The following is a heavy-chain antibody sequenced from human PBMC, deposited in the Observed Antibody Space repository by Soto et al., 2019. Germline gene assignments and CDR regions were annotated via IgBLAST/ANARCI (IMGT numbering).Heavy chain of an antibody. CDR3: VRDLHEPLPADVLRVTK. CDR2: ISADGSGT. CDR1: GFTFRSYE. J-gene: IGHJ4*02. V-gene: IGHV3-48*03. Sequence: EVQLVESGGGLVQPGGSLTLSCAASGFTFRSYEMHWVRQPPGKGLQWISYISADGSGTYYANSVRGRFTISRDNARNSLAPQMNSLSAADTAIYYCVRDLHEPLPADVLRVTKWGQGTQVTVSS. D-gene: IGHD3-3*01.